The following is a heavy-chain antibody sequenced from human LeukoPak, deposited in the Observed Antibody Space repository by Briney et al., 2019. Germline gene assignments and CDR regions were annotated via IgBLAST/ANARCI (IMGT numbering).Heavy chain of an antibody. CDR2: INHSGST. CDR1: GGSFSGYY. V-gene: IGHV4-34*01. D-gene: IGHD3-3*01. J-gene: IGHJ6*03. Sequence: SETLSLTCAVYGGSFSGYYWSWIRQPPGKGLEWIGEINHSGSTNYNPSLKSRVTISVDTSKNQFSLKLSSVTAADTAVYYCARTLNDYDFWSGYSCYMDVWGKGTTVTVSS. CDR3: ARTLNDYDFWSGYSCYMDV.